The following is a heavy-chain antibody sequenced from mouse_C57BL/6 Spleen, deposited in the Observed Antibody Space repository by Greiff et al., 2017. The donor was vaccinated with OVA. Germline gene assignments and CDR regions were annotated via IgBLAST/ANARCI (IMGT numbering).Heavy chain of an antibody. Sequence: EVKLVESGGGLVKPGGSLKLSCAASGFTFSSYAMSWVRQTPEKRLEWVATISDGGSYTYYPDNVKGRFTISRDNAKNNLYLQMSHLKSEDTAMYYCARDGYERDYYAMDYWGQGTSVTVSS. V-gene: IGHV5-4*01. D-gene: IGHD2-2*01. J-gene: IGHJ4*01. CDR1: GFTFSSYA. CDR3: ARDGYERDYYAMDY. CDR2: ISDGGSYT.